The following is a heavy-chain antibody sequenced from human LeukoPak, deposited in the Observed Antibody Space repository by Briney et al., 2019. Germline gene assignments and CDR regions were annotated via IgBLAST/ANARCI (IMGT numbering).Heavy chain of an antibody. CDR1: GFTFSSYG. CDR2: ISGSGGST. CDR3: AKEIGLSGFGDY. D-gene: IGHD3-10*01. J-gene: IGHJ4*02. V-gene: IGHV3-23*01. Sequence: GGTLRLSCAASGFTFSSYGMSWVRQASGKGLEWVSAISGSGGSTYYADSVKGRFTISRDNSKNTLSLQMNSLRAEDTAVYYCAKEIGLSGFGDYWGQGTLVTVSS.